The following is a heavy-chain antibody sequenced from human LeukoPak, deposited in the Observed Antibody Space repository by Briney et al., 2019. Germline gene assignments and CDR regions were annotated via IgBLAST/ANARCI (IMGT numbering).Heavy chain of an antibody. CDR1: GYTLTELS. V-gene: IGHV1-24*01. Sequence: GASVKVSCKVSGYTLTELSMHWVRQAPGKGLEWMGGFDPEDGKTIYAQKFQGRVTMTEDTSTDTVYMELSSLRSEDTAVYFCARYSNRYYFDFWGQGTLVTVSS. J-gene: IGHJ4*02. CDR3: ARYSNRYYFDF. D-gene: IGHD4-11*01. CDR2: FDPEDGKT.